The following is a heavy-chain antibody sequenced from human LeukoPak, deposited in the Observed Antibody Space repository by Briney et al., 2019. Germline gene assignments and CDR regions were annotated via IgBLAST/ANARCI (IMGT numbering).Heavy chain of an antibody. CDR3: ARRRISMVRGTGRQNAFDI. CDR2: VSHSGGT. J-gene: IGHJ3*02. D-gene: IGHD3-10*01. Sequence: SETLSLTCTASGGSISSYYWSWIRQPPGKGLEWIGEVSHSGGTNYNPSLKSRVTISVDTSKNQFSLKLSPVTAADTAVYYCARRRISMVRGTGRQNAFDIWGQGTMVTVSS. V-gene: IGHV4-59*12. CDR1: GGSISSYY.